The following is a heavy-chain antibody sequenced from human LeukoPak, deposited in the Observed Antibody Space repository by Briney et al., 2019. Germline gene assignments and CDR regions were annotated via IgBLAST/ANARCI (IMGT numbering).Heavy chain of an antibody. CDR2: IIPIFGTA. V-gene: IGHV1-69*06. CDR1: GGTFSSYA. CDR3: ARYCSSTSCYFFDP. J-gene: IGHJ5*02. D-gene: IGHD2-2*01. Sequence: SVKVSCQASGGTFSSYAISWVRQAPGQGLEWMGGIIPIFGTANYAQKFQGRVTITADKSTSTAYMELSSLRSEDTAVYYCARYCSSTSCYFFDPWGQGTLVTVSS.